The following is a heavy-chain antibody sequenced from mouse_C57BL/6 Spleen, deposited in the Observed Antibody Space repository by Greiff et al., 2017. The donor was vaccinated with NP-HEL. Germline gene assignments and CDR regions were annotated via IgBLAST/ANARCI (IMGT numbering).Heavy chain of an antibody. Sequence: EVKLVESGGGLVQPGGSLSLSCAASGFTFTDYYMSWVRQPPGKALEWLGFIRYKANGYTTEYGASVNGRFTISRDNSQSNLYLQMNALGADDSSTYAWARHDYSNYGAMDYWGQGTSVTVSS. CDR3: ARHDYSNYGAMDY. V-gene: IGHV7-3*01. J-gene: IGHJ4*01. D-gene: IGHD2-5*01. CDR1: GFTFTDYY. CDR2: IRYKANGYTT.